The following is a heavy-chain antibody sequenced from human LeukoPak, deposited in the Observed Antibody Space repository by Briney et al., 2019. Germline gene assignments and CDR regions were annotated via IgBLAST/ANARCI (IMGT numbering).Heavy chain of an antibody. Sequence: PSETLSLTCTVSGGSISSGGYYWSWIRQPPGKGLEWIGYIYHSGSTYYNPSLKSRVTISVDRSKNQFSLKLSSVTAADTAVYYCARGAVGATTGDYWGQGTLVTASS. CDR1: GGSISSGGYY. J-gene: IGHJ4*02. CDR3: ARGAVGATTGDY. V-gene: IGHV4-30-2*01. CDR2: IYHSGST. D-gene: IGHD1-26*01.